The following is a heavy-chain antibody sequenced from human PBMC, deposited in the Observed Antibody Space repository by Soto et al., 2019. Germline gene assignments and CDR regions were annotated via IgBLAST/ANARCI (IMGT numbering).Heavy chain of an antibody. CDR2: ISGDAGRT. CDR1: GFTYVKYA. CDR3: VKDTVVVINGGDFDY. Sequence: EVQLLESGGALVQPGGSLRLSCEASGFTYVKYAMSWVRQAPGKGLEWVSGISGDAGRTFYADSVKGRFTISRDNSKNTVYLTMNSLRVEDTAVYYCVKDTVVVINGGDFDYWGQGTLVTVSS. D-gene: IGHD3-22*01. V-gene: IGHV3-23*01. J-gene: IGHJ4*02.